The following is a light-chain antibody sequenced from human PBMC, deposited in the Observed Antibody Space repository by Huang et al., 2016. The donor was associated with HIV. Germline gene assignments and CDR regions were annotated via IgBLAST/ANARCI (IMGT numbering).Light chain of an antibody. Sequence: EIVMTQSPATLSVSPGERATLSCRTSQSVGSNLAGYQQRRGQAPGLLIYAAATRGTGIPARFSGSGSGTEFTLTVSSLQSEDFAVYYCQQHNSWPRTFGQGTRV. CDR3: QQHNSWPRT. CDR1: QSVGSN. CDR2: AAA. J-gene: IGKJ1*01. V-gene: IGKV3-15*01.